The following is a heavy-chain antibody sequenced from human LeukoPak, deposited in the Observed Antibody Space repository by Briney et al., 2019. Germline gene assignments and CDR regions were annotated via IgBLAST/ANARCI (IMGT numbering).Heavy chain of an antibody. CDR1: GFTLDDYG. D-gene: IGHD6-19*01. CDR3: ARDGRSGWYTDQ. Sequence: GGSLRLSCAASGFTLDDYGMSWVRQAPGKGLEWVSGINWNGGSTDYADSLKGRLTISRDNAKKSLYLQMNSLRAEDTALYYCARDGRSGWYTDQWGQGTLVTVSS. CDR2: INWNGGST. V-gene: IGHV3-20*04. J-gene: IGHJ4*02.